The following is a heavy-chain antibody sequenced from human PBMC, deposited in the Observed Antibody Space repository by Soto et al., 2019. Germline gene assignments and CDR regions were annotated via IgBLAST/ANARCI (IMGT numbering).Heavy chain of an antibody. CDR2: ISAYNGNT. D-gene: IGHD6-19*01. Sequence: QVQLVQSGAEVKKPGASVKVSCKASGYTFTSYGISWVRQAPGQGLEWMGWISAYNGNTNYAQKLQGRVTMTTDTSTSTAHMELRSLRSDDTAVYYCARFIAVADKGYYGMDVWGQGTTVTVSS. CDR3: ARFIAVADKGYYGMDV. V-gene: IGHV1-18*01. CDR1: GYTFTSYG. J-gene: IGHJ6*02.